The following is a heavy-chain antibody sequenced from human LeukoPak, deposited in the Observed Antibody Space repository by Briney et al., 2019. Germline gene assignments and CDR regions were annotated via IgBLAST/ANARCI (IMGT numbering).Heavy chain of an antibody. V-gene: IGHV1-58*01. CDR3: AAVGAVADSYYFDY. D-gene: IGHD6-19*01. J-gene: IGHJ4*02. CDR1: GFTFTSSA. Sequence: SVRVSCKASGFTFTSSAVQWVRQARGQRLEWIGWIVVGSGNTNYAQKFQERVTITRDMSTSTAYMELSSLRSEDTAVYYCAAVGAVADSYYFDYWGQGTLVTVSS. CDR2: IVVGSGNT.